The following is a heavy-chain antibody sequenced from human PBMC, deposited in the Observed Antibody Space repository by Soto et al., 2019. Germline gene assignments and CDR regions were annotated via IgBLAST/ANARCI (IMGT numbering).Heavy chain of an antibody. CDR1: GFTFSSYG. J-gene: IGHJ4*02. Sequence: QVQLVESGGGMVQPGRSLRLSCAASGFTFSSYGMHWVRQAPGKGLEWVAVIWYDGSNKYYADSVKGRFTISRDNSKNTLYLQMNSLRAEDTAVYYCARDWDGEYFDYWGQGTLVTVSS. CDR2: IWYDGSNK. V-gene: IGHV3-33*01. CDR3: ARDWDGEYFDY. D-gene: IGHD3-10*01.